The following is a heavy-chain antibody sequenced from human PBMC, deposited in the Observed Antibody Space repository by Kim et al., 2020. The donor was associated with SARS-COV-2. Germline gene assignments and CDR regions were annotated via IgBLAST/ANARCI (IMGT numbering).Heavy chain of an antibody. CDR1: GFTFSSYA. CDR3: VKWDYCSSTSCYMVYGMDV. D-gene: IGHD2-2*02. Sequence: GGSLRLSCSASGFTFSSYAMHWVRQAPGKGLEYVSAISSNGGSTYYADSVKGRFTISRDNSKNTLYLQMSSLRAEDTAVYYCVKWDYCSSTSCYMVYGMDVWGQGTTVTVSS. V-gene: IGHV3-64D*06. CDR2: ISSNGGST. J-gene: IGHJ6*02.